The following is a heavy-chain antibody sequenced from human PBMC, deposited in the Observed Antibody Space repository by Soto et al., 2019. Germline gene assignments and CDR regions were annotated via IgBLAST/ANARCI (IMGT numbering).Heavy chain of an antibody. D-gene: IGHD6-19*01. V-gene: IGHV4-34*01. CDR2: INHSGST. CDR1: GGSFSCYY. J-gene: IGHJ5*02. Sequence: PSETRSLTWAVYGGSFSCYYWSWIRQPPGKGLEWIGEINHSGSTNYNPSLKSRVTISVDTSKNQFSLTLSSVTAADTAVYYCARVIAVRGWFDPWGQGTLVTVSS. CDR3: ARVIAVRGWFDP.